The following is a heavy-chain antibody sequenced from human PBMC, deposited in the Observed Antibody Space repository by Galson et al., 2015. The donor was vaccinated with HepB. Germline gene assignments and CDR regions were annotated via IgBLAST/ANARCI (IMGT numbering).Heavy chain of an antibody. CDR3: ARGGDGDLYYFDF. V-gene: IGHV3-33*01. CDR2: TWFDGGRT. CDR1: GFIFTSYG. D-gene: IGHD4-17*01. Sequence: SLRLSCAASGFIFTSYGVQWVRQAPGRGLEWLAITWFDGGRTYYADSVKGRFIVSRDNTKNTLYLQMNSLRAEDTAVYYCARGGDGDLYYFDFWGQGTLVTVSS. J-gene: IGHJ4*02.